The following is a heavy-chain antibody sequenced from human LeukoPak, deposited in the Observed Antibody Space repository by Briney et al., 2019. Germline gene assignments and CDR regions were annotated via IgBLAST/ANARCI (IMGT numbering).Heavy chain of an antibody. V-gene: IGHV3-11*01. J-gene: IGHJ6*03. CDR1: GFTFSDYN. CDR2: ISRSGSTK. CDR3: ARVLRYCSGGNCYSGGLGYMDV. Sequence: KPGGSLRLSCVASGFTFSDYNMRWIRQAPGKGLEWVSSISRSGSTKYYADSVKGRFTISRDNAKNSLFLQMNSLRAEDTAVYYCARVLRYCSGGNCYSGGLGYMDVWGKGTTVTISS. D-gene: IGHD2-15*01.